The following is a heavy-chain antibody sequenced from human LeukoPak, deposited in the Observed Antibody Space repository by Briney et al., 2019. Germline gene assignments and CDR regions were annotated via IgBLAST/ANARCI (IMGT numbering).Heavy chain of an antibody. CDR2: ISYDGSNK. V-gene: IGHV3-30*03. CDR1: GFTFSSYG. CDR3: VRSLMGVDDY. D-gene: IGHD3-3*01. Sequence: PGRSLRLSCAASGFTFSSYGMHWVRQAPGKGLEWVAVISYDGSNKYYADSVKGRFTISRDNSKNTLYLQMNSLRAEDTAVYYCVRSLMGVDDYWGQGTLVTVSS. J-gene: IGHJ4*02.